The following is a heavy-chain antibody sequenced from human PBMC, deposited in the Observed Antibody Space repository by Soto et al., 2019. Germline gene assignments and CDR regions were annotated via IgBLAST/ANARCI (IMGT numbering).Heavy chain of an antibody. D-gene: IGHD6-25*01. CDR2: ISYDEKTK. CDR1: GFTFSTYG. V-gene: IGHV3-30*18. J-gene: IGHJ4*02. Sequence: QVQLVESGGGVVQPGRSLRLSCAASGFTFSTYGMHWVRQAPGKGLEWLAVISYDEKTKYYGDSVKARFTISRDNSKNTLFLQMNRLRSEDTAVYYCAKGSQMAAVLDNWGQGTLVTVSS. CDR3: AKGSQMAAVLDN.